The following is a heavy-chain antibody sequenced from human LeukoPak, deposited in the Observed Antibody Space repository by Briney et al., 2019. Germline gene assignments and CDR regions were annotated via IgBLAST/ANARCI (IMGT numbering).Heavy chain of an antibody. Sequence: SQTLSLTCTVSGGSISSGGYYWSWIRQHPGKDLEWVGYIYYSGSTYYNPSLKSRVTISVDTSKNQFSLKLSSVTAADTAVYYCARANYYGSGSYYLAYWGQGTLVTVSS. J-gene: IGHJ4*02. CDR2: IYYSGST. D-gene: IGHD3-10*01. V-gene: IGHV4-31*03. CDR3: ARANYYGSGSYYLAY. CDR1: GGSISSGGYY.